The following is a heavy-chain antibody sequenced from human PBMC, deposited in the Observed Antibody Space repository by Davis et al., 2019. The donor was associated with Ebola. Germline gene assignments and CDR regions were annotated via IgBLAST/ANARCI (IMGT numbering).Heavy chain of an antibody. Sequence: GESLKISCAASGFTFSSYAMSWVRQAPGKGLEWVSAISGSGGSTYYADSVKGRFTISRDNSKNTLYLQMNSLRAEDTAVYYCAKFALSSSWSGVWFDPWGQGTLVTVSS. J-gene: IGHJ5*02. CDR2: ISGSGGST. V-gene: IGHV3-23*01. D-gene: IGHD6-13*01. CDR1: GFTFSSYA. CDR3: AKFALSSSWSGVWFDP.